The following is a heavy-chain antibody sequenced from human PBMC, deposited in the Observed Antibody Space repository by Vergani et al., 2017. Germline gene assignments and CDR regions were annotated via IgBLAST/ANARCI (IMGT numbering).Heavy chain of an antibody. CDR1: GDSISSGVYY. CDR2: IYSTGST. J-gene: IGHJ4*02. V-gene: IGHV4-31*03. D-gene: IGHD2-2*01. CDR3: ARMGGYXEGDAFRIGYFDS. Sequence: QVQLQESGPGLVKPSQTLSLTCSVSGDSISSGVYYWNWIRQPPGKGLEWIGYIYSTGSTHHTPSLRRRINMSVDTSQNQFSLKLNSVTAADTAMYYCARMGGYXEGDAFRIGYFDSWGPGILVTVSS.